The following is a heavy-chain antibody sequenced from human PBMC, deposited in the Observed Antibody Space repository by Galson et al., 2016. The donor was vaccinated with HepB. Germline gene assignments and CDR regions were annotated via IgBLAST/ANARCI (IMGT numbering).Heavy chain of an antibody. CDR2: IDWDDDK. D-gene: IGHD1-1*01. Sequence: PALVKPTQTLTLTCTFSGFSLSTAGLCVSWIRQPPGKALEWLARIDWDDDKYYSTSVKTRLTISKDTSNNQVVLTMTNMDPVDTATYYCARCTSSVVDSWGQGTLVTVSS. J-gene: IGHJ4*02. CDR3: ARCTSSVVDS. CDR1: GFSLSTAGLC. V-gene: IGHV2-70*11.